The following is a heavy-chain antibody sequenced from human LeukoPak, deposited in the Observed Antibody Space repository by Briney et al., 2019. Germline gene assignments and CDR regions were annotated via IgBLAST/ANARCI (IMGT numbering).Heavy chain of an antibody. CDR1: GIAVSGNY. V-gene: IGHV3-53*01. J-gene: IGHJ4*02. CDR2: ISINTNT. Sequence: GGSLRLSCAASGIAVSGNYMSWVRQTPGKGLEWVSFISINTNTFYADSVRGRLTISRDTSKNTLLLQMNSLRDEDSAIYYCAIAQTWDGLFESWGQGTLVTVSS. CDR3: AIAQTWDGLFES. D-gene: IGHD1-26*01.